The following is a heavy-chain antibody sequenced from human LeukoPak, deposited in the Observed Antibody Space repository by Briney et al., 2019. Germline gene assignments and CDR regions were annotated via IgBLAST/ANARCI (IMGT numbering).Heavy chain of an antibody. CDR2: INPNSGGT. J-gene: IGHJ6*02. D-gene: IGHD4-17*01. CDR1: GYTFTSYY. CDR3: ARELTVTYYYYYGMDV. Sequence: ASVKVSCKAPGYTFTSYYMHWVRQAPGQGLEWMGWINPNSGGTNYAQKFQGRVTMTRDTSISTAYMELSRLRSDDTAVYYCARELTVTYYYYYGMDVWGQGTTVTVSS. V-gene: IGHV1-2*02.